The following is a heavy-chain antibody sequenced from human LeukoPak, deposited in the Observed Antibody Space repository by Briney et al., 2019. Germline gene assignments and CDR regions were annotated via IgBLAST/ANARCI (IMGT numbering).Heavy chain of an antibody. D-gene: IGHD4-17*01. CDR3: ARTTVTPNSSYYYYYGMDV. J-gene: IGHJ6*02. CDR1: GGSISSSSYY. CDR2: IYYSGST. V-gene: IGHV4-39*01. Sequence: SETLSLTCTVSGGSISSSSYYWGWIRQPPGKGLEWIGSIYYSGSTYYNPSLKSRVTISVDTSKNQFSLKLSSVTAADTAVYYCARTTVTPNSSYYYYYGMDVWGQGTTVTVSS.